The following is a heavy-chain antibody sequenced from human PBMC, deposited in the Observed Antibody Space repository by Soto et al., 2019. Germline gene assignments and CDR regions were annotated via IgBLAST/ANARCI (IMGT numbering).Heavy chain of an antibody. Sequence: QVQLVQSGAEVKKPGSSVKVSCKASGGTFSSYAISWVRQAPGQGLEWMGGIIPIFGTANYAQKFQGRVTITADKSTSTAYMELSSLRSEDTAVYYCATHGTGCTNGVCYTGGGYYYYGMDVWGQGTTVTVSS. CDR2: IIPIFGTA. CDR1: GGTFSSYA. J-gene: IGHJ6*02. D-gene: IGHD2-8*01. V-gene: IGHV1-69*06. CDR3: ATHGTGCTNGVCYTGGGYYYYGMDV.